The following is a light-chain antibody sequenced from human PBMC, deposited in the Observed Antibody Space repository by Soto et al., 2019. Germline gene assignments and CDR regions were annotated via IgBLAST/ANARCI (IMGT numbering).Light chain of an antibody. Sequence: QSVLTQPPSVSGAPGQRVTISCTGSSSNIGAGYDVHWYLQLPGTAPKLLVYTNNNRPSGVPDRFSGSMSGTSASLAITGLQAEDEADYYCQSYDSRLSAYVFGTGTQLTVL. V-gene: IGLV1-40*01. J-gene: IGLJ1*01. CDR3: QSYDSRLSAYV. CDR2: TNN. CDR1: SSNIGAGYD.